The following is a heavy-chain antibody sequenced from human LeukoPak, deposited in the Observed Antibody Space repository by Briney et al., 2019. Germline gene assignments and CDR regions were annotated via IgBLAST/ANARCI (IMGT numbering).Heavy chain of an antibody. CDR1: GFTLSNAW. D-gene: IGHD3-22*01. J-gene: IGHJ3*02. V-gene: IGHV3-15*04. CDR2: IESNTDAGTT. CDR3: TTPSGTAAYYFNAFDI. Sequence: GGSLRLSCAASGFTLSNAWMSWVRQAPGKGLEWLGRIESNTDAGTTVYAAPVKGRFTISRDDSRNTLYLEMNSLKTEDTAVYHCTTPSGTAAYYFNAFDIWGQGTLVTVSS.